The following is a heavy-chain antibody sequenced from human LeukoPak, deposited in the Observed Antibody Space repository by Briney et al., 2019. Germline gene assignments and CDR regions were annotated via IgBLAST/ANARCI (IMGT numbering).Heavy chain of an antibody. CDR2: ISSSGSTI. D-gene: IGHD2-8*01. Sequence: GGSLRLTCAASGFTFSDYYMSWIRQAPGKGLEWVSYISSSGSTIYYADSVKGRFTISRDNAKNSLYLQMNSLRAEDTAVYYCARDNGPGRSLFDYWGQGTLVTVSS. CDR1: GFTFSDYY. V-gene: IGHV3-11*01. J-gene: IGHJ4*02. CDR3: ARDNGPGRSLFDY.